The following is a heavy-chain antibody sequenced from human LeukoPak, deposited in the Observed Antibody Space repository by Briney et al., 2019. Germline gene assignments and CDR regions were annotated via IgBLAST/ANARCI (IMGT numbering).Heavy chain of an antibody. J-gene: IGHJ4*02. V-gene: IGHV3-23*01. D-gene: IGHD1-26*01. CDR1: GFTFSSYA. Sequence: GGSLRLSCTASGFTFSSYAMSWVRQAPGKGLEWVSAISGGGGSTYYADSVKGRFTISRDNSKNTLYLQMNSLRAEDTAVYYCAKCGSQLPYAYYFDYWGQGTLVTVSS. CDR2: ISGGGGST. CDR3: AKCGSQLPYAYYFDY.